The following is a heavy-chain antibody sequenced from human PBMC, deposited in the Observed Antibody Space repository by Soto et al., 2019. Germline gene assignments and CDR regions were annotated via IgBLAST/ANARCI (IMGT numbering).Heavy chain of an antibody. V-gene: IGHV4-59*01. D-gene: IGHD5-18*01. Sequence: PSETLSLTCTVSGGSISSYYWSWIRQPPGKGLEWIGYIYYSGSTYYNPSLKSRVTISVDTSKNQFSLKLSSVTAADTAVYYCARAGYSYGNGYYFDYWGQGXLVTVYS. CDR3: ARAGYSYGNGYYFDY. CDR2: IYYSGST. CDR1: GGSISSYY. J-gene: IGHJ4*02.